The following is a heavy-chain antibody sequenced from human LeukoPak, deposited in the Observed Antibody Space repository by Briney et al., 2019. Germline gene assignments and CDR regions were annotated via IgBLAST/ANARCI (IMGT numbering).Heavy chain of an antibody. V-gene: IGHV3-66*01. CDR1: GLTVSSNY. CDR3: ARADILTGYDY. D-gene: IGHD3-9*01. J-gene: IGHJ4*02. Sequence: PGGSLRLSCAASGLTVSSNYMSWVRQAPGKGLEWVSVIYSGGSTYYADSVKGRFTISRDNSKNTLYLQMNSLRAEDTAVYYCARADILTGYDYWGQGTLVTVSS. CDR2: IYSGGST.